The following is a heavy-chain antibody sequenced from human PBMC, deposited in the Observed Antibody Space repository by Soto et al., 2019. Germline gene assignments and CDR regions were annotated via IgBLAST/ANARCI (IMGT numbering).Heavy chain of an antibody. CDR1: GGSVSGYY. J-gene: IGHJ6*02. V-gene: IGHV4-34*01. Sequence: SETLSLTCAVYGGSVSGYYWSWIRQPPGKGLEGIGEINHSGSTNYNPSLKSRVTISVDTSKNQFSLKLSSVTAADTAVYYCARDMGIAAAGYYYYYGMDVWGQGTTVTVSS. CDR2: INHSGST. D-gene: IGHD6-13*01. CDR3: ARDMGIAAAGYYYYYGMDV.